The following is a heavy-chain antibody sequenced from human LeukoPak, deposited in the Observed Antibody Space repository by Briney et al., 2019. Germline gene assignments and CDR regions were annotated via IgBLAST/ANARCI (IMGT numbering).Heavy chain of an antibody. CDR1: GFSFSNSW. CDR3: AEGTTA. CDR2: INQDGSTK. Sequence: GGSLRLSCAATGFSFSNSWMTWVRQAPGKGPEWLANINQDGSTKNYVDAVEGRFTISRDNAKNSVYLQMNSLRAEDTAVYYCAEGTTAWGQGTLVTVSS. V-gene: IGHV3-7*01. J-gene: IGHJ5*02. D-gene: IGHD2/OR15-2a*01.